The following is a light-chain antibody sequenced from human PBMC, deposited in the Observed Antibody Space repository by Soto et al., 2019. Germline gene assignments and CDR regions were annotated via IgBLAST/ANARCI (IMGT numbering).Light chain of an antibody. V-gene: IGKV1-9*01. CDR3: QQLHIYPRT. J-gene: IGKJ1*01. CDR1: HDINRY. Sequence: DIRLTQSPSFLSASVGDRVTITCRASHDINRYLAWYQQKPGKAPKVLIYAASTLHNAVPSRFSGAGSGTEFTLTISSLQPEDFAPYYCQQLHIYPRTFGPGTKVEF. CDR2: AAS.